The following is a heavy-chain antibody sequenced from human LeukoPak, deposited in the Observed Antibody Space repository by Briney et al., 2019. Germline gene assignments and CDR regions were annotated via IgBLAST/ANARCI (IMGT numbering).Heavy chain of an antibody. CDR2: MNPNSGNT. CDR1: GYTFTSYG. J-gene: IGHJ4*02. D-gene: IGHD6-6*01. V-gene: IGHV1-8*01. Sequence: ASVKVSCKASGYTFTSYGIDWVRQATGQGLEWMGWMNPNSGNTGYAQKFQGRVTMTRNTSISTAYMELSSLRSEDTAVYYCARRRIAARHFDYWGQGTLVTVSS. CDR3: ARRRIAARHFDY.